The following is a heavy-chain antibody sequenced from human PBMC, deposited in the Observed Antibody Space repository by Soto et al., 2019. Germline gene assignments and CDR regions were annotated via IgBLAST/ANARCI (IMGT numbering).Heavy chain of an antibody. CDR3: ARDPLLESKPHGYCSGGSCYGYYYGMDV. CDR2: INPSGGST. Sequence: ASVKVSCNASGYTFTSYYMHWVRQAPGQGLEWMGIINPSGGSTSYAQKFQGRVTMTRDTSTSTVYMELSSLRSEDTAVYYCARDPLLESKPHGYCSGGSCYGYYYGMDVWGQGTTVTVSS. D-gene: IGHD2-15*01. V-gene: IGHV1-46*01. J-gene: IGHJ6*02. CDR1: GYTFTSYY.